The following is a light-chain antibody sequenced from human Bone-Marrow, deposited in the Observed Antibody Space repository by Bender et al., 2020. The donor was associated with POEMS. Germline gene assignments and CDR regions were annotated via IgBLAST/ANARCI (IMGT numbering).Light chain of an antibody. V-gene: IGLV3-1*01. Sequence: SYELTQPPSVSVLPGQTATITCSGPSFPKQFAYWYRQKPGQSPLMVIYQDIKRPSGIPERFSGSNSGNIATLTISGTQAMDEADYYCQAWDSRAALYVFGTGTKVTVL. CDR2: QDI. J-gene: IGLJ1*01. CDR1: SFPKQF. CDR3: QAWDSRAALYV.